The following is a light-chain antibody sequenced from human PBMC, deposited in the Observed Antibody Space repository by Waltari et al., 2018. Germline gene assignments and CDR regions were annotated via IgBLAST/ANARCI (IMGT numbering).Light chain of an antibody. V-gene: IGKV3-15*01. CDR2: GAS. J-gene: IGKJ4*01. CDR1: QSVRSN. Sequence: EIVMTQSPATLSVSPGETTTLSCRASQSVRSNLAWYQQKPGQAPRLLIYGASTRATGVPARFSGSGSGTEFTLTISSLQSEDFAVYYCQQYDSWPPGITFGGGTKVEIK. CDR3: QQYDSWPPGIT.